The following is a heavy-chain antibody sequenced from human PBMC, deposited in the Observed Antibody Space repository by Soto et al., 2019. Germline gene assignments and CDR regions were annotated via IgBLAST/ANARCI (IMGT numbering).Heavy chain of an antibody. D-gene: IGHD3-3*01. CDR3: AIDPGYYEFWSCYYDY. CDR2: IYYSGST. V-gene: IGHV4-61*01. J-gene: IGHJ4*02. CDR1: GGSVSSGSYY. Sequence: SETLSLTCTVSGGSVSSGSYYWSWIRQPPGKGLEWIGYIYYSGSTNYNPSLKSRVTISVDTSKNQFSLKLSAVTAADTAVYYCAIDPGYYEFWSCYYDYWGQGTLVTVSS.